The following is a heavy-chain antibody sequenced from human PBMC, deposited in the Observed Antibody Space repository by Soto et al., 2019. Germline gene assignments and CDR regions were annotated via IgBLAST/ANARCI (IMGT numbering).Heavy chain of an antibody. Sequence: TLSLTCAVYGGSFSGYYWSWIRQPPGKGLEWIGEINHSGSTNYNPSLKSRVTISVDTSKNQFSLKLSSVTAADTAVYYCARERITGTLIRAFDSWGQGTRVTVSS. CDR2: INHSGST. CDR1: GGSFSGYY. V-gene: IGHV4-34*01. CDR3: ARERITGTLIRAFDS. J-gene: IGHJ3*02. D-gene: IGHD1-7*01.